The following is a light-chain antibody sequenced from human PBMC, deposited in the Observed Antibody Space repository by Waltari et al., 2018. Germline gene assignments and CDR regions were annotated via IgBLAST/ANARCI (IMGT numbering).Light chain of an antibody. CDR3: ISYTTSNTWV. J-gene: IGLJ3*02. CDR2: HVS. CDR1: SSDVGGYNY. Sequence: QSALTQPASVSGSPGQSITISCTGSSSDVGGYNYVSWYQQHPGKAPKLMTYHVSERPHPAKAPQLRSYVCRTRPSVGSNRFSGSKSCNTASLTISGLQAEDEADYYCISYTTSNTWVFGGGTKLTVL. V-gene: IGLV2-14*01.